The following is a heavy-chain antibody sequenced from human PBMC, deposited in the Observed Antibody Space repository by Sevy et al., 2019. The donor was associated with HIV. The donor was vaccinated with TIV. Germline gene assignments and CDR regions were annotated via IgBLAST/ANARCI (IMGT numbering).Heavy chain of an antibody. D-gene: IGHD5-18*01. Sequence: GGSLRLSCATSGFTFSNYAMTWVRQTPGKGLEWVSSISGSGRSTFYSGSVEGRFTISRDNSKNTLYLQMNSLRAEDTAVYYCAKGYRGYSYGYGWFDPWGQGTLVTVSS. J-gene: IGHJ5*02. CDR2: ISGSGRST. CDR3: AKGYRGYSYGYGWFDP. V-gene: IGHV3-23*01. CDR1: GFTFSNYA.